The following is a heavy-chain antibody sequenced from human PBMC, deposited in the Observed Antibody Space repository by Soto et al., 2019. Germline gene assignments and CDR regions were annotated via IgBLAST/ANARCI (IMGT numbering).Heavy chain of an antibody. V-gene: IGHV3-15*07. CDR2: IKSKTDGGTT. CDR3: TTVKDYDFWSGYANYYGMDV. J-gene: IGHJ6*02. D-gene: IGHD3-3*01. Sequence: EVQLVESGGGLVKPGGSLRLSCAASGFTFSNAWMNWVRQAPGKGLEWVGRIKSKTDGGTTDYAAPVEGRFTISRDDSKNTLYLQMNSLKTEDTAVYYCTTVKDYDFWSGYANYYGMDVWGQGTTVTVSS. CDR1: GFTFSNAW.